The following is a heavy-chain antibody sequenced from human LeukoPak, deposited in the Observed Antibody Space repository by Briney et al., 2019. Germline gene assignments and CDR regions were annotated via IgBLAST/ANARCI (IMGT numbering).Heavy chain of an antibody. J-gene: IGHJ4*02. V-gene: IGHV3-11*01. Sequence: GGSLRLSCAASGFTFSDHYMSWIRQAPGKGLEWVSYISSSGSTIYYADSVQGRFTISRDNAKNSLYLQMNSLRAEDTAVYYCARDGRDGDYLYWGQGTLVTVSS. CDR2: ISSSGSTI. CDR1: GFTFSDHY. D-gene: IGHD4-17*01. CDR3: ARDGRDGDYLY.